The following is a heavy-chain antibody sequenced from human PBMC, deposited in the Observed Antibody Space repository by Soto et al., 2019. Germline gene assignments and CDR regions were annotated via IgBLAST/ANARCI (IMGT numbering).Heavy chain of an antibody. CDR3: ARYSAASGTYYFGY. V-gene: IGHV4-59*12. Sequence: SSETLSLTCTVSGGSISSYYWSWIRQPPGKGLEWIGCIYYSGSTNYNPSLRSRVTMSLDKSKNQLSLILYSVTAADTGVYYCARYSAASGTYYFGYWGQGTLVTVSS. CDR2: IYYSGST. D-gene: IGHD6-13*01. CDR1: GGSISSYY. J-gene: IGHJ4*01.